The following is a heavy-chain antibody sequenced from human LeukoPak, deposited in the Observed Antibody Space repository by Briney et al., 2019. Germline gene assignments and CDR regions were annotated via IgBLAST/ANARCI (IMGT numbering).Heavy chain of an antibody. CDR3: ARGVRYSGSQYYFDY. J-gene: IGHJ4*02. D-gene: IGHD1-26*01. Sequence: TGGSLRLSCAASGFTFSSYGMSWVRQAPGKGLEWVSAISGSGGSTYYADSVKGRFTISRDNSKNTLYLQMNSLRAEDTAVYYCARGVRYSGSQYYFDYWGQGTLVTVSS. CDR2: ISGSGGST. V-gene: IGHV3-23*01. CDR1: GFTFSSYG.